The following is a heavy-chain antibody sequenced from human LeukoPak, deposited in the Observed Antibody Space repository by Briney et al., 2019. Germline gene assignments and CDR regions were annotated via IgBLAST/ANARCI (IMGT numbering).Heavy chain of an antibody. J-gene: IGHJ4*02. D-gene: IGHD6-13*01. V-gene: IGHV3-23*01. Sequence: GGSLRLSCAASGFTFSSYAMSWVRQAPGKGLEWVSAISGSGGSTYYADSVKGRFTISRDNSKNTLYLQMNSLRAEDTAVYYCAKSPPVIAAAGTIGDYWGQGTLVTVSS. CDR1: GFTFSSYA. CDR2: ISGSGGST. CDR3: AKSPPVIAAAGTIGDY.